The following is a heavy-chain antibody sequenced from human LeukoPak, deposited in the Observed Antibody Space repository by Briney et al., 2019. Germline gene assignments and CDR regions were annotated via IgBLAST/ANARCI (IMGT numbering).Heavy chain of an antibody. D-gene: IGHD3-10*01. Sequence: ASVKVSCKASGYTFTSYYMHWVRQAPGQGLEWMGIINPSGGSTSYAQKFQGRVTMTRDMSTSTVYMELSSLRSEDTAVYYCARDNMVRGVISYWGQGTLVTVSS. CDR2: INPSGGST. J-gene: IGHJ4*02. CDR3: ARDNMVRGVISY. V-gene: IGHV1-46*01. CDR1: GYTFTSYY.